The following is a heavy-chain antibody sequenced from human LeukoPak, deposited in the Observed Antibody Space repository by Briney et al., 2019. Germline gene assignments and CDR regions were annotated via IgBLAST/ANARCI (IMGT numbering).Heavy chain of an antibody. V-gene: IGHV1-46*01. D-gene: IGHD3-16*01. Sequence: ASVKVSCKASGYTFTSYYMHWVRQAPGQGLEWMGLINPSGGSTSYAQKFQGRVTMTRDTSTSTVYMELSSLRSEDTAVYYCARDGGALYYYYGMDVWGQGTTVTVSS. CDR3: ARDGGALYYYYGMDV. CDR1: GYTFTSYY. J-gene: IGHJ6*02. CDR2: INPSGGST.